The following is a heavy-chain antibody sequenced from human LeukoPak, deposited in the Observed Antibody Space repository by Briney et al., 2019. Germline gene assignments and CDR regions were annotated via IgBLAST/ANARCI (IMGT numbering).Heavy chain of an antibody. Sequence: ASVKVSCKASGYTFTSYGISWVRQAPGQGLEWMGWISAYNGNTNYAQKLQGRVTMTTDTSTSTAYMELRSLRSDDTAVYYCARDPRGFDLSWFDPWGQGTLVTVSS. CDR2: ISAYNGNT. CDR1: GYTFTSYG. D-gene: IGHD3-10*01. J-gene: IGHJ5*02. CDR3: ARDPRGFDLSWFDP. V-gene: IGHV1-18*01.